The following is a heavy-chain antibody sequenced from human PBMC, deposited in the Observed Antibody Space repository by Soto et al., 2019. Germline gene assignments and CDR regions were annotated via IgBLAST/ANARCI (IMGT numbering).Heavy chain of an antibody. D-gene: IGHD6-6*01. J-gene: IGHJ4*02. CDR1: GFTFSRYW. V-gene: IGHV3-7*01. Sequence: PGGSLRLSCAASGFTFSRYWMSWVRQAPGKGLEWVANIKQDGSEKYYVDSVKGRFTISRDNAKNSLFLQMNSLRAEDTAVYYCAAWETTAARPFDFWGRGTLVNVSS. CDR2: IKQDGSEK. CDR3: AAWETTAARPFDF.